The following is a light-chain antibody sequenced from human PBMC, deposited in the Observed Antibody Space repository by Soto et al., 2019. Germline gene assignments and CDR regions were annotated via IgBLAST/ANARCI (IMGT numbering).Light chain of an antibody. J-gene: IGLJ1*01. V-gene: IGLV3-21*02. CDR1: NIGGKS. Sequence: SYELTQPPSVSVAPGQTARIACGENNIGGKSVHWYQQKPGQAPVLVVYDDSDRPSGMPERFSGSNSGNTATLTISRVEAADEAQYSSQVWDNSNDHYVFGTRTKVTVL. CDR2: DDS. CDR3: QVWDNSNDHYV.